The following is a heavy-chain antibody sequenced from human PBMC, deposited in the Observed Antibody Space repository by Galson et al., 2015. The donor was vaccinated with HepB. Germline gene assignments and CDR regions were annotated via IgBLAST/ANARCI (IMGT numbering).Heavy chain of an antibody. CDR1: GYTFTGYY. CDR3: ARSLRIVVVPAAMGLGYPRAMYP. V-gene: IGHV1-2*02. D-gene: IGHD2-2*01. Sequence: SVKVSCKASGYTFTGYYMHWVRQAPGQGLEWMGWINPNSGGTNYAQKFQGRVTMTRDTSISTAYMELSRLRSDDTAVYYCARSLRIVVVPAAMGLGYPRAMYPWGQGTLVTVSS. CDR2: INPNSGGT. J-gene: IGHJ5*02.